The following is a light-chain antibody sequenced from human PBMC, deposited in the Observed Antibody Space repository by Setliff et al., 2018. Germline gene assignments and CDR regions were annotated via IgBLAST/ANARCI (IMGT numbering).Light chain of an antibody. J-gene: IGLJ1*01. Sequence: QSALTQPRPVSGSPGQSVTISCTGTSSDVGAYNYVSWYQQHPGNAPKLMISAVSERPSGVPDRFSGSKSGNTASLTISGLQAEDEADYYCCSYAGTNILYVFGTGTKVTVL. CDR3: CSYAGTNILYV. CDR2: AVS. V-gene: IGLV2-11*01. CDR1: SSDVGAYNY.